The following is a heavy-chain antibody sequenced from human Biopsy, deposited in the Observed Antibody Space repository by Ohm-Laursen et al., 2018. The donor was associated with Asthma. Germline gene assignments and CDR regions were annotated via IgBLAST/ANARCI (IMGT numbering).Heavy chain of an antibody. J-gene: IGHJ4*02. Sequence: ASVKVSCKASGYSLTDLSMPWVRQAPGQGLEWMGGHDHEEGGTGNARRFQGRVTMTEDTSTDTAYMELSSLSSDDTAVYYCASDFPKDYVRYNFQFWGQGTLVTVSS. CDR2: HDHEEGGT. CDR1: GYSLTDLS. V-gene: IGHV1-24*01. D-gene: IGHD4-17*01. CDR3: ASDFPKDYVRYNFQF.